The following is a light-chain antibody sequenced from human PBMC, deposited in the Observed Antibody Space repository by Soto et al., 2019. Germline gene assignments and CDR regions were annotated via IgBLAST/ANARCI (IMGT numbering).Light chain of an antibody. J-gene: IGKJ4*01. V-gene: IGKV3-15*01. CDR1: QSIGTN. Sequence: EVVMTQSPATVSVSPGERTSLSCRASQSIGTNLGWYQQKPGQAPRLLISKTSTRATGVPARFSGSGSGTEFTLTNSSLQSEDIAVYYCQQYAGWPLTFGGGTKVDIK. CDR3: QQYAGWPLT. CDR2: KTS.